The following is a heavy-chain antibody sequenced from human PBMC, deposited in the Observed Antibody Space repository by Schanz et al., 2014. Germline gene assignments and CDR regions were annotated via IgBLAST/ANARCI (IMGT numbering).Heavy chain of an antibody. D-gene: IGHD3-9*01. CDR3: ARDAADCYDILTDSYSRLDP. CDR2: ISVYNHNK. CDR1: GYTFTSYG. V-gene: IGHV1-18*01. Sequence: QVQLVQSGAEVKKPGASVKVSCKASGYTFTSYGISWVRQAPGQGLEWMGWISVYNHNKEYDQKFQGRVTMTTDTSTSTAYMELSSLRSDDTAVYYCARDAADCYDILTDSYSRLDPWGQGTLVTVSS. J-gene: IGHJ5*02.